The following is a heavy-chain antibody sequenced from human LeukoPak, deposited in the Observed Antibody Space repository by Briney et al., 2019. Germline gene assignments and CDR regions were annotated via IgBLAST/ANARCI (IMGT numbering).Heavy chain of an antibody. V-gene: IGHV3-9*01. Sequence: GGSLRLSCTASGFNIDGYAMHWVRQAPGKGLEWVSQISWNSASVGCADSLKGRCTISRDNAKNSLYLQMDSLRPEDTAFYYCVRLDYSSSWNWFDPWGQGTLVTVSS. CDR3: VRLDYSSSWNWFDP. J-gene: IGHJ5*02. CDR1: GFNIDGYA. D-gene: IGHD6-13*01. CDR2: ISWNSASV.